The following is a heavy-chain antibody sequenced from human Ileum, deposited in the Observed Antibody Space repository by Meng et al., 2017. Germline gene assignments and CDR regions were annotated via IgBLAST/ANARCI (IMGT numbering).Heavy chain of an antibody. CDR2: LGTGDSLI. D-gene: IGHD2-2*01. CDR1: GIDFSDYQ. Sequence: GASLKISCASSGIDFSDYQMSWIREVPGKGLEWGSCLGTGDSLIYYADSVGGRFTFSRDNAKNSLYLQMNSLKVEDTAVYYCARGCTRPDYWGQGTLVTVSS. CDR3: ARGCTRPDY. V-gene: IGHV3-11*01. J-gene: IGHJ4*02.